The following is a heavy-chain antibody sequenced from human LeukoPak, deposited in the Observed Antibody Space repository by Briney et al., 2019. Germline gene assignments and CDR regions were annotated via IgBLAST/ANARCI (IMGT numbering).Heavy chain of an antibody. J-gene: IGHJ4*02. D-gene: IGHD6-19*01. Sequence: ASVKVSCKASGYTFTSYAMHWVRQAPGQRLEWMGWISAGDDNTKYSQKFQGRVTITSDTSASTAYMELSSLTSEDTAVYYCASRPGIAVAGLDYWGQGTLVTVSS. CDR2: ISAGDDNT. CDR1: GYTFTSYA. CDR3: ASRPGIAVAGLDY. V-gene: IGHV1-3*01.